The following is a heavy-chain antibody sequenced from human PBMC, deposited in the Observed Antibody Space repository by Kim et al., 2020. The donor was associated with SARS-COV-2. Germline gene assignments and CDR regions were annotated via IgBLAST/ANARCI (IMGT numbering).Heavy chain of an antibody. CDR2: IYYSGST. CDR3: AGSTGWPEYYFDY. Sequence: SETLSLTCTVSGGSISSGGYYWSWIRQHPGKGLEWIGYIYYSGSTYYNPSLKSRVTISVDTSKNQFSLKLSSVTAADTAVYYCAGSTGWPEYYFDYWGQGTLVTVSS. J-gene: IGHJ4*02. V-gene: IGHV4-31*03. CDR1: GGSISSGGYY. D-gene: IGHD3-9*01.